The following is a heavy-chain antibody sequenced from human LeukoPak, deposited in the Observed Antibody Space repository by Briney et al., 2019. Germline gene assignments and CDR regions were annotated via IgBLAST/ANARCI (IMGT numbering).Heavy chain of an antibody. CDR1: GGTFSSYA. CDR3: ARDSKSKYSSSWYAYYYYYMDV. V-gene: IGHV1-69*05. CDR2: IIPIFGTA. D-gene: IGHD6-13*01. J-gene: IGHJ6*03. Sequence: GASVKVSCKASGGTFSSYAISWVRQAPGQGLEWMGGIIPIFGTANYAQKLQGRVTITTDESTSTAYMELSSLRSEDTAVYYCARDSKSKYSSSWYAYYYYYMDVWGKGTTVTVSS.